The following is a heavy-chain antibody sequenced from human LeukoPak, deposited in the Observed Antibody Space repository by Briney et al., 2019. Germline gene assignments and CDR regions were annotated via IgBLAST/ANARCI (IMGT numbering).Heavy chain of an antibody. CDR3: ARRANTAPPYYFDY. V-gene: IGHV4-34*09. CDR2: IYYSGST. CDR1: GGSFSGYY. D-gene: IGHD5-18*01. Sequence: ASETLSLTCAVYGGSFSGYYWSWIRQPPGKGLEWIGYIYYSGSTYYNPSLKSRVTISVDTSKNQFSLKLSSVTAADTAVYYCARRANTAPPYYFDYRGQGTLVTVSS. J-gene: IGHJ4*02.